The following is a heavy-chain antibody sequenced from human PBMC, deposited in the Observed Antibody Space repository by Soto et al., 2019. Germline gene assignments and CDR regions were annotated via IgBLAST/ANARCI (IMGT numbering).Heavy chain of an antibody. D-gene: IGHD4-4*01. V-gene: IGHV3-15*07. CDR2: IRSKADGGTT. Sequence: EVQLVESGGGLVKPGGSLRLYCAACGFTFNNAWMNWVRQAPGKGLEWVGRIRSKADGGTTDYPAPVKDRFTISRDDSKNTLHLQMNSLKTEDTAVYYCTTEPDYSNYFEYWGQGTLVIVSS. CDR3: TTEPDYSNYFEY. J-gene: IGHJ4*02. CDR1: GFTFNNAW.